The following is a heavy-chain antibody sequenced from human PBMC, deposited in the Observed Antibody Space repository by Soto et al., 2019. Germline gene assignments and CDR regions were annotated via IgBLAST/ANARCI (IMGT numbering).Heavy chain of an antibody. CDR3: ASGGYCSSTSCYSIWFDP. J-gene: IGHJ5*02. CDR1: GYTFTSYA. V-gene: IGHV1-3*01. CDR2: INAGNGNT. Sequence: QVQLVQSGAEVKKPGGSVKVSCKASGYTFTSYAMHWVRQAPGQRLEWTGWINAGNGNTKYSQKFQGRVTITRDTSASTAYMELSSLRSEDTAVYYCASGGYCSSTSCYSIWFDPWGQGTLVTVSS. D-gene: IGHD2-2*01.